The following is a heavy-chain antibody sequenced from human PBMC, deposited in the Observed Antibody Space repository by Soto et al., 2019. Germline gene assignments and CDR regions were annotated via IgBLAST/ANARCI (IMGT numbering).Heavy chain of an antibody. V-gene: IGHV3-23*01. CDR1: GFTFSSYA. Sequence: EVQLLESGGGLVRPGGSLRLSCAASGFTFSSYAMTWVRQAPGKGLEWVLAISGSGDTTYYADSVKGRFTISRDTSKNTVYLQMNSLRVDDTAVYYCAKGHPGGSCYSGLDCWGQGTLVTVSS. CDR3: AKGHPGGSCYSGLDC. CDR2: ISGSGDTT. J-gene: IGHJ4*02. D-gene: IGHD2-15*01.